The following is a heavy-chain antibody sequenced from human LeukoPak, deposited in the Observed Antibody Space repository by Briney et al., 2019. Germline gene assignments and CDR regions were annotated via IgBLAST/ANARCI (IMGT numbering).Heavy chain of an antibody. V-gene: IGHV3-23*01. CDR2: VSGSGGST. CDR1: GFTFSSYA. J-gene: IGHJ3*02. D-gene: IGHD2-15*01. CDR3: AGSARIRYCSGGSCCAGAEIGAFDI. Sequence: PGGSLRLSCAAAGFTFSSYAMGWVRQAPGKGLEWVSGVSGSGGSTYYADSVKGRFTISRDNSKNTLYLQMNSLRAEDTAVYYCAGSARIRYCSGGSCCAGAEIGAFDIRGQGTMVTVSS.